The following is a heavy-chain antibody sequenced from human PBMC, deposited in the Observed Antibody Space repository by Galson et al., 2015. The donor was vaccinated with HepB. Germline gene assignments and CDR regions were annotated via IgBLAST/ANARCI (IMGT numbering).Heavy chain of an antibody. CDR1: GFTFSTYG. V-gene: IGHV3-30*18. D-gene: IGHD2/OR15-2a*01. J-gene: IGHJ6*02. Sequence: SLRLSCAPSGFTFSTYGMHWVRQAPGKGLEWVAVISDGGSNKYYADSVKGRFTISRDNSKNTLYLQMNSLRAEDTAVYYCAKEETPGYYFIGYYYFGMDVWGQGTTVTVSS. CDR3: AKEETPGYYFIGYYYFGMDV. CDR2: ISDGGSNK.